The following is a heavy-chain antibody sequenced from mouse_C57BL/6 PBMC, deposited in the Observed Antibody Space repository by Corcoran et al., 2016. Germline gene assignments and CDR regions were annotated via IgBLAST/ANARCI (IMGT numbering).Heavy chain of an antibody. V-gene: IGHV1-80*01. J-gene: IGHJ1*03. CDR2: IYPGDGDT. Sequence: QVQLQQSGAELVKPGASVKISCKASGYAFSSYWMNWVKQRPGKGLEWIGQIYPGDGDTNYNGKFKGKATLTADKSSSTAYMQLSSLTSEDSAVYFWASHYYGSRYWYFDVWGTGTTVTVSS. CDR3: ASHYYGSRYWYFDV. D-gene: IGHD1-1*01. CDR1: GYAFSSYW.